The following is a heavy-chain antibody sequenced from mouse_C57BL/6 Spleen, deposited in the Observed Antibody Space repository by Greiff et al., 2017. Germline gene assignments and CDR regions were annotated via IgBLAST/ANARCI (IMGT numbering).Heavy chain of an antibody. CDR3: APHYYGSSYGDYFDY. CDR1: GFNIKDYY. Sequence: VQLKQSGAELVKPGASVKLSCTASGFNIKDYYMHWVKQRTEQGLEWIGRIDPEDGETKYAPKFQGKATITADPSSNTAYLQLSSLTSEDTAVYYCAPHYYGSSYGDYFDYWGQGTTLTVSS. D-gene: IGHD1-1*01. J-gene: IGHJ2*01. V-gene: IGHV14-2*01. CDR2: IDPEDGET.